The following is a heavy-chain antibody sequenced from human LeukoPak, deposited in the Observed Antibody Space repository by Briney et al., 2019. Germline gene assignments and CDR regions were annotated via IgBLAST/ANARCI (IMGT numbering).Heavy chain of an antibody. CDR3: ARILLWFGEVTHFDS. CDR2: INHSGST. J-gene: IGHJ4*02. CDR1: GGSFSGYY. D-gene: IGHD3-10*01. V-gene: IGHV4-34*01. Sequence: SETLSFTCGVYGGSFSGYYWSWIRQPPGKGLEWIGEINHSGSTNYNPSLKSRVSISVDTSKNQFSLKLSSVTAADTAVYYCARILLWFGEVTHFDSWGQGTLVTVSS.